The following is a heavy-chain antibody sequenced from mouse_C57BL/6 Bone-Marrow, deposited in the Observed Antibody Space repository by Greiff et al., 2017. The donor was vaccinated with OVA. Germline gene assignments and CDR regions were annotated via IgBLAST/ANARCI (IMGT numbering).Heavy chain of an antibody. J-gene: IGHJ2*01. CDR2: IDPSDSYT. V-gene: IGHV1-50*01. CDR3: ASWEEYFDY. Sequence: QVQLQQPGAELVKPGASVKLSCKASGYTFTSYWMQWVKQRPGQGLEWIGEIDPSDSYTNYNQKFKGKATLTVDTSSSTAYMQLSSLTSEDSAVYYCASWEEYFDYWGQGTTRTVSS. CDR1: GYTFTSYW. D-gene: IGHD4-1*01.